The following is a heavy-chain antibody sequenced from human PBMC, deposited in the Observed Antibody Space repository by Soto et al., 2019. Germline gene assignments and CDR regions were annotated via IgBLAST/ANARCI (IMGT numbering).Heavy chain of an antibody. Sequence: EVQLLESGGGLVQPGGSLRLSCAASGFTFSSYAMSWVRQAPGKGLEWVSAISGSGGSTYYADSVKGRFTISRDNSKNTLYLQMNSLRAEDTAVYYCAKERGPYYGSGSAIEYWGQGTLVTVSS. CDR3: AKERGPYYGSGSAIEY. D-gene: IGHD3-10*01. CDR1: GFTFSSYA. J-gene: IGHJ4*02. V-gene: IGHV3-23*01. CDR2: ISGSGGST.